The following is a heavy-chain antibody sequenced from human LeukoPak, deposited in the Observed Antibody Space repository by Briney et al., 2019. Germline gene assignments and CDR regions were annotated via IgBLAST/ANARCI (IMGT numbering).Heavy chain of an antibody. CDR2: INPSGGGT. Sequence: ASVKVSCKASGYTFTSYYMHWVRQAPGQGLEWMGIINPSGGGTSYAQKFQGRVTMTRDTSTSTVYMELSSLRSEDTAVYYCARGGINRYCSSTSCPRGYFDYWGQGTLVTVSS. J-gene: IGHJ4*02. CDR1: GYTFTSYY. D-gene: IGHD2-2*01. CDR3: ARGGINRYCSSTSCPRGYFDY. V-gene: IGHV1-46*03.